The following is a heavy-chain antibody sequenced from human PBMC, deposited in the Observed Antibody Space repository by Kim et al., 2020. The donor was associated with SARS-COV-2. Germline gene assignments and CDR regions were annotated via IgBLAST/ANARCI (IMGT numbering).Heavy chain of an antibody. J-gene: IGHJ4*02. CDR3: LGGYYFDY. V-gene: IGHV1-3*01. CDR2: GNGNT. D-gene: IGHD2-15*01. Sequence: GNGNTIYSRKFQVRVTLSTETSASTAYMELSSLRSEDSAVYFCLGGYYFDYWGQGTLVTVSS.